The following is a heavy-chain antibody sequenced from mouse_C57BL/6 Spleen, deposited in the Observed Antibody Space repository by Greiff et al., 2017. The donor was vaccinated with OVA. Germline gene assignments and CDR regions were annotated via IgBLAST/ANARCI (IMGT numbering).Heavy chain of an antibody. CDR1: GFSLSTSGMG. D-gene: IGHD1-1*01. J-gene: IGHJ1*03. V-gene: IGHV8-12*01. Sequence: QVTLKVCGPGILQSSQTLSLTCSFSGFSLSTSGMGVSWIRQPSGKGLEWLAHIYWDDDKRYNPSLKSRLTISKDTSRNQVFLKITSVDTADTATYYCARRGTTVGYFDVWGTGTTVTVSS. CDR2: IYWDDDK. CDR3: ARRGTTVGYFDV.